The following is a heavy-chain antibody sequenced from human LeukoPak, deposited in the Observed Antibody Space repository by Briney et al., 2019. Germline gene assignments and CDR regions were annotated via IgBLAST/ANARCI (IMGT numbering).Heavy chain of an antibody. J-gene: IGHJ4*02. CDR1: GFIISSYW. Sequence: GGSLRLSCATSGFIISSYWMCWVRQAPGKGLEWVANIKSDGSEEYYGDSVKGRFTISRDNAKNSLYLQMNSLRVEDTAVYYCARGDLWLGHWGQGSLVTVSS. D-gene: IGHD3-10*01. V-gene: IGHV3-7*01. CDR2: IKSDGSEE. CDR3: ARGDLWLGH.